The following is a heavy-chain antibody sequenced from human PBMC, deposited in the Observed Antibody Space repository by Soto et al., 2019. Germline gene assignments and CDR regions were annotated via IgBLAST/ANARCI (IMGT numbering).Heavy chain of an antibody. D-gene: IGHD3-9*01. CDR2: LSPSGHTI. J-gene: IGHJ2*01. Sequence: ASVKVSCKVSGYTLTELSMHWVLQAPGQGVGWMGCLSPSGHTIFYAPKFEGRALMTRNTPSTTVNVDRSRLRSEDTALYYCAKDITILVPGQLNWYFDLWGQGTLVTVSS. CDR1: GYTLTELS. V-gene: IGHV1-24*01. CDR3: AKDITILVPGQLNWYFDL.